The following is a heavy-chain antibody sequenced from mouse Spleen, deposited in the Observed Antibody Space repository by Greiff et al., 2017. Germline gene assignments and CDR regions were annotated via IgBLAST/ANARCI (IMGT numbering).Heavy chain of an antibody. CDR1: GYTFTDYE. J-gene: IGHJ2*01. CDR2: IDPETGGT. CDR3: TRWRVGRNY. Sequence: VHLVESGAELVRPGASVTLSCKASGYTFTDYEMHWVKQTPVHGLEWIGAIDPETGGTAYNQKFKGKAILTADKSSSTAYMELRSLTSEDSAVYYCTRWRVGRNYWGQGTTLTVSS. D-gene: IGHD4-1*01. V-gene: IGHV1-15*01.